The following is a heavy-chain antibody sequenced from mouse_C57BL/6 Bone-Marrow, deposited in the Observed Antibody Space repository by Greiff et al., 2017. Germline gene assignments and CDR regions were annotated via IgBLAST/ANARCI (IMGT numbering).Heavy chain of an antibody. D-gene: IGHD1-1*01. Sequence: EVKVVESEGGLVQPGRSMKLSCTASGFTFSDYYMAWVRQVPEKGLEWVANINYDGSSTYYLDSLKSRFIISRDNAKNILYLQMSSLKSEDTATYYCAREDGPVVTDWYFDVWGTGTTVTVSS. CDR1: GFTFSDYY. J-gene: IGHJ1*03. CDR2: INYDGSST. V-gene: IGHV5-16*01. CDR3: AREDGPVVTDWYFDV.